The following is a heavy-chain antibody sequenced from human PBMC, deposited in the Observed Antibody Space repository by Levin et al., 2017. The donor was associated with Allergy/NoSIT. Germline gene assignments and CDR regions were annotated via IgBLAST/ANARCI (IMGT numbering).Heavy chain of an antibody. CDR3: ARDSQPQQDIVVVPAAMDFDY. D-gene: IGHD2-2*01. Sequence: GGSLRLSCAASGFTFSSYAMHWVRQAPGKGLEWVAVISYDGSNKYYADSVKGRFTISRDNSKNTLYLQMNSLRAEDTAVYYCARDSQPQQDIVVVPAAMDFDYWGQGTLVTVSS. CDR2: ISYDGSNK. CDR1: GFTFSSYA. V-gene: IGHV3-30-3*01. J-gene: IGHJ4*02.